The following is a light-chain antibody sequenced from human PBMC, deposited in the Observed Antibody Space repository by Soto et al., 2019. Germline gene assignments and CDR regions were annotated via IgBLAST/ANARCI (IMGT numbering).Light chain of an antibody. CDR2: DVS. J-gene: IGLJ3*02. V-gene: IGLV1-40*01. CDR3: CSYAGSFIWL. Sequence: QSVLTQPPSVSGAPGQTVSIPCSGSSSNIGAGYDVHWYQQLPGTVPKLIMYDVSQRPFGVPDRFSGSKSGDTASLTISGLQGDDEADFYCCSYAGSFIWLFGGGTKLTVL. CDR1: SSNIGAGYD.